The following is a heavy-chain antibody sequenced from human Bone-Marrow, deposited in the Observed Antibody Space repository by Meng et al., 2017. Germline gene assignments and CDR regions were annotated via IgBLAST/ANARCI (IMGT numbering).Heavy chain of an antibody. J-gene: IGHJ4*02. D-gene: IGHD4-17*01. CDR3: ARDRNDYGSHYFDY. CDR2: IYHSGST. Sequence: QVQLQEAGPGLVKPSRTRSLTCTVSGGSISSGGYYWSWIRQHPGKGLEWSGYIYHSGSTDYNPSLKSRVTISVDTSKNQFSLKLSSVTAADTAVYYCARDRNDYGSHYFDYWGQGTLVTVSS. V-gene: IGHV4-31*03. CDR1: GGSISSGGYY.